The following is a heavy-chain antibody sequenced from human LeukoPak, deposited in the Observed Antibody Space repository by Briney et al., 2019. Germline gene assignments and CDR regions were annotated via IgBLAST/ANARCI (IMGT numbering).Heavy chain of an antibody. CDR2: ISSSGSTI. D-gene: IGHD3-9*01. V-gene: IGHV3-48*03. J-gene: IGHJ4*02. Sequence: PGGSLRLSSAASGFTFSSYEMNWVRQAPGKGLEWVSYISSSGSTIYYADSVKGRFTISRDNAKNSLYLQMNSLRAEDTAVYYCASGYILTGTLDYWGQGTLVTVSS. CDR3: ASGYILTGTLDY. CDR1: GFTFSSYE.